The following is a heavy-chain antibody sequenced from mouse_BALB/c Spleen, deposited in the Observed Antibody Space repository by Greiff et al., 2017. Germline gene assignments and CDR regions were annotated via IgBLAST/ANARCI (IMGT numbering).Heavy chain of an antibody. J-gene: IGHJ2*01. CDR3: ASHYYGSSNYFDY. CDR1: GYTFTSYW. V-gene: IGHV1S81*02. Sequence: QVQLQQPGAELVKPGASVKLSCKASGYTFTSYWMHWVKQRPRQGLEWIGEINPSNGRTNYNEKFKSKATLTVDKSSSTAYMQLSSLTSEDSAVYYCASHYYGSSNYFDYWGQGTTLTVSS. D-gene: IGHD1-1*01. CDR2: INPSNGRT.